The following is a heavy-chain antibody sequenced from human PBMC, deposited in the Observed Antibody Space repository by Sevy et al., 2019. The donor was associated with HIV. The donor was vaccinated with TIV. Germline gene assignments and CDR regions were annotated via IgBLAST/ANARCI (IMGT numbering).Heavy chain of an antibody. J-gene: IGHJ5*02. CDR1: GGSFSGYY. CDR2: FNHSGST. D-gene: IGHD3-3*01. CDR3: ARGILRLENYGFWSGERNDNWFDP. Sequence: SETLSLTCAVYGGSFSGYYWSWIRQPPAKGLEWIGVFNHSGSTNYNPSLKSRVTISVDTSKNQISLKLSSVTAADTAVYYCARGILRLENYGFWSGERNDNWFDPWGQGTLVTVSS. V-gene: IGHV4-34*01.